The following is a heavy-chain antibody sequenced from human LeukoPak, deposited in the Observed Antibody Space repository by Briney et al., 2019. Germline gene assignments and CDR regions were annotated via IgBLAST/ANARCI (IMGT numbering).Heavy chain of an antibody. D-gene: IGHD2-15*01. CDR3: AREHCSGGSCYSIYYYYYMDV. CDR2: IYYSGST. Sequence: SETLSLTCTVSGGSISSSGYYWGWIRQPPGKGLEWIGSIYYSGSTYYNPSLKSRVTIPVDTSKNQFSLKLSSVTAADTAVYYCAREHCSGGSCYSIYYYYYMDVWGKGTTVTVSS. V-gene: IGHV4-39*07. J-gene: IGHJ6*03. CDR1: GGSISSSGYY.